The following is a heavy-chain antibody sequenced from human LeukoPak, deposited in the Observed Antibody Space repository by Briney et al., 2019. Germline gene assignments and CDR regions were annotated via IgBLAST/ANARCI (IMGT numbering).Heavy chain of an antibody. CDR2: IKEDGSVK. V-gene: IGHV3-7*03. CDR1: GFTFSTRW. J-gene: IGHJ3*02. CDR3: AKETGYMPTYDAFDI. Sequence: GGSLRLSCAASGFTFSTRWMSWVRQAPGKGLAWVANIKEDGSVKHYVDSVKGRFTISRDNSKNTLYLQMESLRVEDTAIYYCAKETGYMPTYDAFDIWGQGTVVSVSS. D-gene: IGHD5-18*01.